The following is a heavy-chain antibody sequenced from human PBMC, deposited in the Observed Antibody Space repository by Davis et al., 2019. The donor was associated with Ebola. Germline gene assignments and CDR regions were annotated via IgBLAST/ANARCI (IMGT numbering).Heavy chain of an antibody. CDR2: IYYSGST. D-gene: IGHD6-13*01. CDR3: ARRGTSSWYAGWFDP. Sequence: MPSETLSLTCTVSGGSISSSSYYWGWIRQPPGKGLEWIGSIYYSGSTYYNPSLKSRVTISVDTSKNQFSLKLSSVTAADTAMYYCARRGTSSWYAGWFDPWGQGTLVTVSS. CDR1: GGSISSSSYY. V-gene: IGHV4-39*01. J-gene: IGHJ5*02.